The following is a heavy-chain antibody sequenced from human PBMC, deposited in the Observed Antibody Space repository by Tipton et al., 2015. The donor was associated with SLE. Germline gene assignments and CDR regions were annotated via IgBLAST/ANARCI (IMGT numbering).Heavy chain of an antibody. CDR3: ARDKGIDWPEYYFDH. D-gene: IGHD3-9*01. V-gene: IGHV4-61*08. CDR2: IYYAGSI. J-gene: IGHJ4*02. CDR1: GVSISSGGYY. Sequence: TLSLTCTVSGVSISSGGYYWGWIRQSPGKGLEWIGYIYYAGSINYNPSLMGRVTISVDTSKNQFSLRLNSVTAADTAIYYCARDKGIDWPEYYFDHWGQGALVSVSS.